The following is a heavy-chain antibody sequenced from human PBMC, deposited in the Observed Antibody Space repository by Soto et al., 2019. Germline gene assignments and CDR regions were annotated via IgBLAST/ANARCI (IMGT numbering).Heavy chain of an antibody. CDR3: ATVGYYDSSAPDAFDI. J-gene: IGHJ3*02. D-gene: IGHD3-22*01. CDR1: GYTFTSYG. CDR2: ISAYNGNT. V-gene: IGHV1-18*01. Sequence: ASVKVSCKDSGYTFTSYGISWVRQPPGQGLEWMGWISAYNGNTNYAQKLQGRVTMTTDTSTSTAYMELRSLRSDDTAVYYCATVGYYDSSAPDAFDIWGQGTMVT.